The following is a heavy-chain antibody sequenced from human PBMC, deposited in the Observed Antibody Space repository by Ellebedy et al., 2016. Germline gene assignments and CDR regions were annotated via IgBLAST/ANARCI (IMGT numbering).Heavy chain of an antibody. CDR2: IYYSGST. D-gene: IGHD5-24*01. J-gene: IGHJ2*01. V-gene: IGHV4-61*08. Sequence: SETLSLTCTVSGGSISSGGYYWSWIRQHPGKGLEWIGYIYYSGSTNYNPSLKSRVTISVDTSKNQFSLKLSSVTAADTAVYYCAREYVGRWLQSDWYFDLWGRGTLVTVSS. CDR1: GGSISSGGYY. CDR3: AREYVGRWLQSDWYFDL.